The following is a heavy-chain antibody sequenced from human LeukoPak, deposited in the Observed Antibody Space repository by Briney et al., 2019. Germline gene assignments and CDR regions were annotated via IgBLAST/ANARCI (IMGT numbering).Heavy chain of an antibody. Sequence: ASVTVSCKASGYTFTSYDINWVRQAPGQGLEWMGWMNPNSGNTDYAQKFQGRVTMTRNTSISTAYMELSSLRSEATAVYYCARGRFDPWGQGTLVTVSS. V-gene: IGHV1-8*01. CDR3: ARGRFDP. CDR2: MNPNSGNT. CDR1: GYTFTSYD. J-gene: IGHJ5*02.